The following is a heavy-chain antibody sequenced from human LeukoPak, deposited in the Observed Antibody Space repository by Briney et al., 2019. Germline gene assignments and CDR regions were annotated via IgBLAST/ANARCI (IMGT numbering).Heavy chain of an antibody. CDR3: AGLGYGDYRGSNYYYGMDV. D-gene: IGHD4-17*01. CDR1: GYSFTSYW. V-gene: IGHV5-10-1*01. Sequence: ESPEISCKGSGYSFTSYWISWVRQMPGKGLEWMGTIDLSDSYTNYSPSFQGHVTISADKSISTAYLQWSSLKDSDTAMYYCAGLGYGDYRGSNYYYGMDVWGQGTA. J-gene: IGHJ6*02. CDR2: IDLSDSYT.